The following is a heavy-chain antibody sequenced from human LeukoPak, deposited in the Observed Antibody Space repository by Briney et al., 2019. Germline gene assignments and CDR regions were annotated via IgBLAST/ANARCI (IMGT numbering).Heavy chain of an antibody. J-gene: IGHJ4*02. D-gene: IGHD3-22*01. CDR1: GGSISSSSYY. CDR3: ARSYYYDSSGYYDFDY. Sequence: TSETLSLTCTVSGGSISSSSYYWGWIRQPPGKGLEWIGSIYYSGSTHYNPSLKSRVTISVDTSKNQFSLKLSSVTAADTAVYYCARSYYYDSSGYYDFDYWGQGTLVTVSS. V-gene: IGHV4-39*07. CDR2: IYYSGST.